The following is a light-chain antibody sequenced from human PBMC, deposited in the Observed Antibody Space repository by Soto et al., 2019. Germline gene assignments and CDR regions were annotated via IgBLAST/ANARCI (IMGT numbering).Light chain of an antibody. Sequence: IVMTQSPAPLSLSPGAGVTLSCRASQSVGHKLAWYQQRPGQGPRLLIFDASTRAPGVPARFSGGGSGTDFTLSISSLQSADSAVYFCQQYDNWPPITFGGGTKLEIK. CDR3: QQYDNWPPIT. CDR2: DAS. J-gene: IGKJ4*01. CDR1: QSVGHK. V-gene: IGKV3-15*01.